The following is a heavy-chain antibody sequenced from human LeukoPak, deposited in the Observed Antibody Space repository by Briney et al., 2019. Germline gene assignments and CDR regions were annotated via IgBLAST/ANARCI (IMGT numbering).Heavy chain of an antibody. CDR1: GGSISSSSYY. CDR2: IYYSGST. Sequence: SETLSLTCTVSGGSISSSSYYWGWIRQPPGKGLEWIGSIYYSGSTYYNPSLKSRVTISVDASKNQFSLKLSPVTAADTAVYYCARGLGYNNRGAVSYWGQGTLVTVSS. D-gene: IGHD5-24*01. V-gene: IGHV4-39*01. J-gene: IGHJ4*02. CDR3: ARGLGYNNRGAVSY.